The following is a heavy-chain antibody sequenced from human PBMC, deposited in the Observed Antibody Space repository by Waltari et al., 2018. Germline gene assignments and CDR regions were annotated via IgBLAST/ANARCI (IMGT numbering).Heavy chain of an antibody. CDR1: GGSISSSSYY. D-gene: IGHD6-13*01. CDR3: AGGIAAADY. V-gene: IGHV4-39*01. J-gene: IGHJ4*02. CDR2: IYYSGST. Sequence: QLQLQESGPGLVKPSETLSLTCTVSGGSISSSSYYWGWLRQPPGKGLEWIGSIYYSGSTYYNPSLKSRVTISVDTSKNQFSLKLSSVTAADTAVDYCAGGIAAADYWGQGTLVTVSS.